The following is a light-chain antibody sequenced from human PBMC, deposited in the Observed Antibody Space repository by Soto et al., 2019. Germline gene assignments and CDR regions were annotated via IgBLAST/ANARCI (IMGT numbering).Light chain of an antibody. CDR1: QSVTNKY. J-gene: IGKJ1*01. CDR3: QQYDSTQWT. CDR2: GAS. V-gene: IGKV3-20*01. Sequence: DMVLTQSPDTLSFSPGERATISCRASQSVTNKYLAWFQQIPGQAPRLLICGASNRATGITDRFSGSGSGRDFSLNLSTVELEDFAVYYCQQYDSTQWTCDXGATVDI.